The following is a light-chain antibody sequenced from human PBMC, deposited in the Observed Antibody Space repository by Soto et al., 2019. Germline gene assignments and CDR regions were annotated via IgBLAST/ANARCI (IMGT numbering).Light chain of an antibody. CDR3: QQSFT. Sequence: DIQMTQSPSTLSASVGDRVTITCRASQSISSWLAWYQQKPGKAPKLLIYKASTLESGVPSRFSGSASGTEFTLTISSLQPDDFATYYCQQSFTFGPGTKVDIK. CDR2: KAS. V-gene: IGKV1-5*03. CDR1: QSISSW. J-gene: IGKJ3*01.